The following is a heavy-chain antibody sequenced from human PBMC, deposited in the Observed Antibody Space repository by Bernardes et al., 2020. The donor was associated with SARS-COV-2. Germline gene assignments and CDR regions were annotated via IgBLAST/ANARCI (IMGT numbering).Heavy chain of an antibody. D-gene: IGHD2-2*01. Sequence: GGSLRLSCAASGFTFSSYAMTWVRQAPGKGLEWVSGITVSGNTYYADSVKGRFTISRDNSKNALYLQMNSLRAEDTAVYYFAKDYRYSSSWGQGTLVTVSS. J-gene: IGHJ4*02. CDR3: AKDYRYSSS. V-gene: IGHV3-23*01. CDR2: ITVSGNT. CDR1: GFTFSSYA.